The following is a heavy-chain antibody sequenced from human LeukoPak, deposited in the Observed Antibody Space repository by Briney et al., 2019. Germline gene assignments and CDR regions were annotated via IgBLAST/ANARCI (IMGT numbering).Heavy chain of an antibody. D-gene: IGHD3-16*02. CDR3: ARCGEVITFGGVIVPHYYMDV. CDR2: ISSGSSYI. CDR1: GFTFSSYS. J-gene: IGHJ6*03. V-gene: IGHV3-21*01. Sequence: PGGALRLSCAASGFTFSSYSMNWVRQAPGKGLEWVSSISSGSSYIYYAESVRGGFTISRDNAKNSLYMHMNILRAEDTAVYYCARCGEVITFGGVIVPHYYMDVWGKGTTVTVSS.